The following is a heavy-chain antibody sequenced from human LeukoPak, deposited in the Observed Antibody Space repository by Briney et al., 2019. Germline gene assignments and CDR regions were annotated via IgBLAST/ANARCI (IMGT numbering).Heavy chain of an antibody. CDR1: GFTLSSLA. D-gene: IGHD3-10*01. Sequence: GGSLRLSCSAFGFTLSSLAVSWVRPDAGKGLGWVGAIIGRGVSTYYAASVKGPFTISRHHSKKTRYLRVDSLRAEDTAVYYWAKLGLNYYGSGSYYTRGPPNDAFDIWGQGRMVTVSS. CDR3: AKLGLNYYGSGSYYTRGPPNDAFDI. CDR2: IIGRGVST. J-gene: IGHJ3*02. V-gene: IGHV3-23*01.